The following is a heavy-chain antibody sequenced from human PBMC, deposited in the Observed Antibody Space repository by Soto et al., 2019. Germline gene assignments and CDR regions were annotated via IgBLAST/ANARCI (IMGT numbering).Heavy chain of an antibody. CDR3: ARVGYSSSNPTY. D-gene: IGHD6-13*01. CDR1: GFTFSSYS. Sequence: PGGSLRLSCAASGFTFSSYSMNWVRQAPRKGLEWVSSISSSSSYIYYADSVKGRFTISRDNAKNSLYLQMSSLRAEDTAVYYCARVGYSSSNPTYWGQGTLVTVSS. J-gene: IGHJ4*02. CDR2: ISSSSSYI. V-gene: IGHV3-21*01.